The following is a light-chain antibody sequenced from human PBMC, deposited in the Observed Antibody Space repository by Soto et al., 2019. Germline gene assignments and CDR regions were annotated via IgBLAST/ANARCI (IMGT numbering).Light chain of an antibody. J-gene: IGLJ2*01. CDR1: SSNIGSNT. Sequence: QSVLTQPPSASGTPGQRGTISCSGSSSNIGSNTVNWYQQLPGTAPQLLIYSNNQRPSGVPDRFSGSKSGTSASLAISGLQSEDEADYYCAAWDDSLNGLVFGGGTKVTVL. CDR3: AAWDDSLNGLV. CDR2: SNN. V-gene: IGLV1-44*01.